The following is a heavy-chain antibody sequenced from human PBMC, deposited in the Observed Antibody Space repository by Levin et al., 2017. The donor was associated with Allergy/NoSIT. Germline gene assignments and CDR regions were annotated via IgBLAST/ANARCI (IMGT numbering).Heavy chain of an antibody. CDR3: ARDLHWNYDAFDI. Sequence: GGSLRLSCAASGFTVSSNYMSWVRQAPGKGLEWVSVIYSGGSTYYADSVKGRFTISRDNSKNTLYLQMNSLRAEDTAVYYCARDLHWNYDAFDIWGQGTMVTVSS. D-gene: IGHD1-7*01. V-gene: IGHV3-53*01. J-gene: IGHJ3*02. CDR1: GFTVSSNY. CDR2: IYSGGST.